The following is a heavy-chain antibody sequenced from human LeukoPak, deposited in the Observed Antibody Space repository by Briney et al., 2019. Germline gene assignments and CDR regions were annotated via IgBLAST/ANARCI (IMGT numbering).Heavy chain of an antibody. Sequence: GGALRLSCAASGVTFSNYRMNWVREGPGKGLEWGSSISSRSSYIHYADSVQGRFTISRDNAKNSMFLQMNSLRAEDTAVYYCARSTLGLSYYFDYWGQGTLVTVSS. CDR3: ARSTLGLSYYFDY. D-gene: IGHD3-16*01. J-gene: IGHJ4*02. V-gene: IGHV3-21*01. CDR2: ISSRSSYI. CDR1: GVTFSNYR.